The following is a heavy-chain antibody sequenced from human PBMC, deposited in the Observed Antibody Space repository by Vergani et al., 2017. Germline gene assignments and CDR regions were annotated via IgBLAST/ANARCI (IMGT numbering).Heavy chain of an antibody. D-gene: IGHD2-2*01. CDR2: ISYDGSKT. CDR3: ARHPLGYCSSTSCYDHYYYYMDV. V-gene: IGHV3-33*05. Sequence: QVQLVESGGGVVQPGTSLRLSCEASGFKFSQFGMHWVRQGPGKGLEWVAFISYDGSKTQYADSEKGRFTISRDNSKNTLYLQMNSLRAEDTAVYYCARHPLGYCSSTSCYDHYYYYMDVWGKGTTVTVSS. J-gene: IGHJ6*03. CDR1: GFKFSQFG.